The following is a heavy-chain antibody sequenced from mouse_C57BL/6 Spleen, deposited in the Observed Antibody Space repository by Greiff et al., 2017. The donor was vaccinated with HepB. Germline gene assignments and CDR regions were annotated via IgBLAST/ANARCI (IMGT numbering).Heavy chain of an antibody. Sequence: EVKVVESGGGLVKPGGSLKLSCAASGFTFSDYGMHWVRQAPEKGLEWVAYISSGSSTIYYADTVKGRFTISRDNAKNTLFLQMTSLRSEDTAMYYCARGRGPVLAMDYWGQGTSVTVSS. V-gene: IGHV5-17*01. D-gene: IGHD1-1*01. CDR3: ARGRGPVLAMDY. J-gene: IGHJ4*01. CDR2: ISSGSSTI. CDR1: GFTFSDYG.